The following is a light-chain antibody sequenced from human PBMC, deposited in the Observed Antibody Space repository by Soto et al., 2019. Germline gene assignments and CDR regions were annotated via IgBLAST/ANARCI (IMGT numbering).Light chain of an antibody. CDR2: DAS. Sequence: EIVLTQSPGTLSLSPGERATLSCRASQSVSSYLAWYQQKPGQAPRLLIYDASNRATGIPARFSGSGSGTDFTLTISSLEPEDFAVYYCQQRSNWRDTFGGGTKVEIK. CDR3: QQRSNWRDT. V-gene: IGKV3-11*01. CDR1: QSVSSY. J-gene: IGKJ4*01.